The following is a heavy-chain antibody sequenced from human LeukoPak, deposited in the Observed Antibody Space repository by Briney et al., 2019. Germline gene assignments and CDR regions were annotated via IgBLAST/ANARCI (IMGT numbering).Heavy chain of an antibody. CDR2: ISSSSSTI. Sequence: GGSLGLSCAASGFTFSTYSMSWVRQAPGKGLEWVSYISSSSSTIFYADSVKGRFTVSRDNAKRSLYLKLNSLRDEDTALYYCTRDRFYGSGSYQNAGGCFDNWGQGTLVTVSS. V-gene: IGHV3-48*02. CDR3: TRDRFYGSGSYQNAGGCFDN. D-gene: IGHD3-10*01. J-gene: IGHJ4*02. CDR1: GFTFSTYS.